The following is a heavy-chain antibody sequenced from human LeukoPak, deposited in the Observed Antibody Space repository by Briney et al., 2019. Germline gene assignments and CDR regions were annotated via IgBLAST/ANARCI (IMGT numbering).Heavy chain of an antibody. CDR2: INHSGST. CDR3: ASSYYGSGSYPYYFDY. J-gene: IGHJ4*02. D-gene: IGHD3-10*01. V-gene: IGHV4-34*01. Sequence: SETLSLTCAVYGGSFSGYYWSWIRQPPGKGLEWIGEINHSGSTNYNPSLKSRVTISVDTSKNQFSLKLSSVTAADTAVYYCASSYYGSGSYPYYFDYWGQGTLVTVSS. CDR1: GGSFSGYY.